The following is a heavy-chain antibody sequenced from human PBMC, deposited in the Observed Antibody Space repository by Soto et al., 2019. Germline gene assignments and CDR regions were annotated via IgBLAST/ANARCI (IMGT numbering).Heavy chain of an antibody. CDR3: ARPVSYYYGMDV. CDR2: ISSSGSTI. CDR1: GFTFSSYK. Sequence: SGGFLRRSCVASGFTFSSYKMNWVRQAPGKGLEWVSYISSSGSTIYYADSVKGRFTISRDNAKNSLYLQMNSLRAEDTAVYYCARPVSYYYGMDVWGQGTTVTVSS. V-gene: IGHV3-48*03. J-gene: IGHJ6*02.